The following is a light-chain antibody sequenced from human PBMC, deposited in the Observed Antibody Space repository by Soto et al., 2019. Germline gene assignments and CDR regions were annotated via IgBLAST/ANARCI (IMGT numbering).Light chain of an antibody. J-gene: IGLJ1*01. CDR1: SSHVGGYNH. Sequence: QSALTQPRSVSGSPGQSVTISCTGSSSHVGGYNHVSWYQHHPGKAPKVMIYDVSKRTSGVHDRFSGSKSGNTASLTISGLQAEDDADYYCCSSADSYSFVFGTGTKVTVL. CDR2: DVS. CDR3: CSSADSYSFV. V-gene: IGLV2-11*01.